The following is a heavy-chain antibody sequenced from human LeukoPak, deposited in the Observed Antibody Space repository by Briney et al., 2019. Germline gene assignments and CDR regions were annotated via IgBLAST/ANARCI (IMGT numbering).Heavy chain of an antibody. D-gene: IGHD3-10*01. CDR3: ARGLMIRGDRWFDP. Sequence: GESLKISCKASGYSFSNYWIGWVRQMPGKGLELMGIIYPGDSDSRYSPSFQGQVTISADKSFSTAYPQWSSLKASDTAMYYCARGLMIRGDRWFDPWGQGTLVTVSS. J-gene: IGHJ5*02. V-gene: IGHV5-51*01. CDR1: GYSFSNYW. CDR2: IYPGDSDS.